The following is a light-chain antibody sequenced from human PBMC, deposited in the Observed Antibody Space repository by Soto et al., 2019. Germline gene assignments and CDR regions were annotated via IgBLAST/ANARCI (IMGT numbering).Light chain of an antibody. Sequence: DIQMTQSPSTLSASVGDRVTITCRASQSISSWLAWYPQKPGKAPKLLIHDASRLESGVPSRFSGSESGTEFTLTISGLHPDDFATYYCQQDTHFPRAFCGGTTVESK. J-gene: IGKJ4*01. CDR3: QQDTHFPRA. CDR2: DAS. V-gene: IGKV1-5*01. CDR1: QSISSW.